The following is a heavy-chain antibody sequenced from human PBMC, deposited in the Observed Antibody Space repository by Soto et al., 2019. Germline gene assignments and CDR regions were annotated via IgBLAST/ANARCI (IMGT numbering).Heavy chain of an antibody. V-gene: IGHV1-3*01. Sequence: QVPLVQSGAEVKKPGASVKVSCKASGYTFTTYAMHWVRQAPGQRLEWMAWINAANGNTKYSQKFQGRVTITRDTSASTAYMELSSLRSEDTAVYTCARSLMNPAMVTCYYFDYWGQGTLVTVSS. D-gene: IGHD5-18*01. CDR2: INAANGNT. J-gene: IGHJ4*02. CDR1: GYTFTTYA. CDR3: ARSLMNPAMVTCYYFDY.